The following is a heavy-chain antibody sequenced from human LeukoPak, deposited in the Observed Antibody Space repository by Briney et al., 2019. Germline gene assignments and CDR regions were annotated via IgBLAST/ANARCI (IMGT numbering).Heavy chain of an antibody. D-gene: IGHD4-17*01. CDR2: INWNGGST. CDR3: ARGAPTEYYYYMDV. J-gene: IGHJ6*03. Sequence: GGSLRLSCAASGFTFDDYGMSWVRQAPGKGLEWVSGINWNGGSTGYADSVKGRFTISRDNAKNSLYLQMNSLRAEDTALYCCARGAPTEYYYYMDVWGKGTTVTVSS. CDR1: GFTFDDYG. V-gene: IGHV3-20*04.